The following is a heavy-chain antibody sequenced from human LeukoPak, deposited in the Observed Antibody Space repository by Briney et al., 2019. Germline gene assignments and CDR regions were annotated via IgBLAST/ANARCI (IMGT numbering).Heavy chain of an antibody. Sequence: GESLKISCKGSRYSFAKYWIGWVRQMPGKGLEWMGLIYPGDSDTRYSPSFQGQVTISADESISTAYLQWSSLKASDTAMYYCARRADDGSGYPSYYFDSWGQGTLVTVSS. D-gene: IGHD3-22*01. J-gene: IGHJ4*02. CDR3: ARRADDGSGYPSYYFDS. CDR1: RYSFAKYW. V-gene: IGHV5-51*01. CDR2: IYPGDSDT.